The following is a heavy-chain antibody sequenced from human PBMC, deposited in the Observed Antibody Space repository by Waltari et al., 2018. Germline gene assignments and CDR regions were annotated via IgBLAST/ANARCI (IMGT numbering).Heavy chain of an antibody. Sequence: EVQLVESGGGLVQPGGSLRLSGAASGFTFSTNWMGWVREAPGRGLEWVANLVPYASGDNYVDSVNGRFTISRDNAKNSLSLQMHILVVEDTAVYYCARGDSSGWLFDYWGQGTLVTVSS. J-gene: IGHJ4*02. CDR1: GFTFSTNW. V-gene: IGHV3-7*01. CDR3: ARGDSSGWLFDY. D-gene: IGHD6-19*01. CDR2: LVPYASGD.